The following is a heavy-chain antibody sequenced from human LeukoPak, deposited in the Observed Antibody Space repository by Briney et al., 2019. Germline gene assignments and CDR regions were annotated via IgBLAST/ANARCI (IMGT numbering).Heavy chain of an antibody. CDR1: GGSISSNF. J-gene: IGHJ5*02. CDR2: IYTSGST. D-gene: IGHD1-26*01. CDR3: ARRVVRISPTGATGRWFDP. Sequence: SETLSLTCTVSGGSISSNFWSWIRQPPGKGLEWIGYIYTSGSTIYNPSLKSRVTISVDTSKNQFSLKLSSVTAADTAFYYCARRVVRISPTGATGRWFDPWGQGTLVTVSS. V-gene: IGHV4-4*09.